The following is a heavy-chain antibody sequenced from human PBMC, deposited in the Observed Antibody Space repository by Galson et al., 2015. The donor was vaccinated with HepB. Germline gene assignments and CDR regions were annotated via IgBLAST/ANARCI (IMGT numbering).Heavy chain of an antibody. V-gene: IGHV1-3*01. D-gene: IGHD3-10*01. J-gene: IGHJ4*02. CDR2: INAGNGNT. CDR3: ARAPVRGDKPYYFDY. Sequence: SVKVSCKASGYTFTSYAMHWVRQAPGQMLEWMGWINAGNGNTRYSQKFQGRVTITRDTSASTAYMELSSLRSEDTAVYYCARAPVRGDKPYYFDYWGQGTLVTVSS. CDR1: GYTFTSYA.